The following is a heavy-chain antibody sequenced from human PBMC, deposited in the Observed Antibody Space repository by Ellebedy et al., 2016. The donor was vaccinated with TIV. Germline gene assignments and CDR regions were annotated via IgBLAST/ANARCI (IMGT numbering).Heavy chain of an antibody. V-gene: IGHV3-23*01. CDR2: ISGSGGST. CDR1: GFTFSSYA. D-gene: IGHD4-17*01. Sequence: GESLKISXAASGFTFSSYAMSWVRQAPGKGLEWVSAISGSGGSTYYADSVKGRFTISRDNSKNTLYLQMNSLRAEDTAVYYCAKAWDYGDYVFLFRYGMDVWGQGTTVTVSS. CDR3: AKAWDYGDYVFLFRYGMDV. J-gene: IGHJ6*02.